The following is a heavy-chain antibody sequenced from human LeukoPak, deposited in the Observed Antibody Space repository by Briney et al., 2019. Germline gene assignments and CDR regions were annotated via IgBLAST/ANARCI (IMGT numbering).Heavy chain of an antibody. D-gene: IGHD5-18*01. Sequence: SETLSLTCTVSGGSISSYYWSWIRQPPGKGLEWIGYIYYSGSTNYNPSLKSRVTISVDTSKNQFSLKLSSVTAADTAVYYCARQTAKNVDTARFDSWGQGTLVTVSS. CDR1: GGSISSYY. CDR2: IYYSGST. J-gene: IGHJ4*02. CDR3: ARQTAKNVDTARFDS. V-gene: IGHV4-59*01.